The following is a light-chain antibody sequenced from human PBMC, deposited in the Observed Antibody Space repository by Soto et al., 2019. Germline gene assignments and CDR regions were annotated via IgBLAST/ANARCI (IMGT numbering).Light chain of an antibody. CDR2: DVI. CDR3: SSYSSSSTPYV. Sequence: QSVLTQPASVSGSPGQSITISCTGTSSDVGGDKYVSWHQQHPGKAPKLMIYDVIYRPSGVSDRFSGSKSANTASLTISGLQAEDEADYYCSSYSSSSTPYVFGTGTKLTVL. V-gene: IGLV2-14*01. J-gene: IGLJ1*01. CDR1: SSDVGGDKY.